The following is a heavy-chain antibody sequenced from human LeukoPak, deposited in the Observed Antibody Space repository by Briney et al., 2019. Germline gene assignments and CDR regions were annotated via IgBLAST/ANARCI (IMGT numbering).Heavy chain of an antibody. Sequence: GGSLRLSCAASGFIFSNDAMHWVRQAPGKGLEWVAFIWSDGSNKYYADSVKGRFTISRDNSEDTLYLQMNSLRVEDTAVYYCAKDNSGYEEKDDYWGQGTLVTVSS. CDR1: GFIFSNDA. CDR2: IWSDGSNK. V-gene: IGHV3-30*02. CDR3: AKDNSGYEEKDDY. D-gene: IGHD5-12*01. J-gene: IGHJ4*02.